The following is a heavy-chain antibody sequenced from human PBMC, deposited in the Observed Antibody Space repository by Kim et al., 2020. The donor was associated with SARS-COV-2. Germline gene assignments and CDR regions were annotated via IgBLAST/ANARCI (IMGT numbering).Heavy chain of an antibody. J-gene: IGHJ4*01. Sequence: SETLSLTCTVSGGSISSYYWSWIRQPPGKGLEWMGYIYYSGSTNYNPSLKSRVTISVATSTNQFSLKLSSVIAADTPVYYFSRDSLGPSSSAWSVRGFD. CDR2: IYYSGST. CDR3: SRDSLGPSSSAWSVRGFD. D-gene: IGHD6-19*01. V-gene: IGHV4-59*13. CDR1: GGSISSYY.